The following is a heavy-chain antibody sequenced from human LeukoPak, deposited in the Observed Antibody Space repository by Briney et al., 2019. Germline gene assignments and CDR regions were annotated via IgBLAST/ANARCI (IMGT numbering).Heavy chain of an antibody. CDR1: GGSISSSSYF. Sequence: SETLSLTCTVSGGSISSSSYFWGWIRQPPGKGLEWIWTIYYSGSTYYNPSLKSRVTISVDTSKNQFSLKLNFVTAADTAVYYCARDTAAAYYYYMDVWGKGTTVTVSS. CDR3: ARDTAAAYYYYMDV. CDR2: IYYSGST. V-gene: IGHV4-39*07. J-gene: IGHJ6*03. D-gene: IGHD6-25*01.